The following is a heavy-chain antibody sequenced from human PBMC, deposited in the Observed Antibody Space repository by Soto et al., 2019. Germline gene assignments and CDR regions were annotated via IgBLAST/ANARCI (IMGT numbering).Heavy chain of an antibody. J-gene: IGHJ4*02. D-gene: IGHD3-16*01. Sequence: SETLSLTCTVSGGSVNSGSYFWSWIRQTPGKGLEWIGCVYYTGRTSYNPSLKSRVTISADTSKNQLSLMLTSVTAADTALYYCARDYDYFGHWGQGTLVTVSS. CDR2: VYYTGRT. CDR1: GGSVNSGSYF. CDR3: ARDYDYFGH. V-gene: IGHV4-61*01.